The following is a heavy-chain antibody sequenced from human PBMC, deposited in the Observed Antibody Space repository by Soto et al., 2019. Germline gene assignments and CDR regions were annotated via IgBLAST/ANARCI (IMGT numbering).Heavy chain of an antibody. Sequence: QVQLVQSGAEVKKPGASVKVSCKASGYTFTSYAMHWVRQAPGQRLEWMGWINAGNGNTKYSQKFQGRVTITRDTSASTAYTELSSLRSEDTAVYYCARTAPLGAVAGDFDYWGQGTLVTVSS. CDR3: ARTAPLGAVAGDFDY. CDR2: INAGNGNT. CDR1: GYTFTSYA. D-gene: IGHD6-19*01. V-gene: IGHV1-3*01. J-gene: IGHJ4*02.